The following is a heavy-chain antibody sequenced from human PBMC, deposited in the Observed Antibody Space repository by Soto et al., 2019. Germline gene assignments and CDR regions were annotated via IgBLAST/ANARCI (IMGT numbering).Heavy chain of an antibody. V-gene: IGHV3-7*01. CDR2: IRKDGGDI. Sequence: PGGSLRLSCAASGFTFSDYWMSLVRQAPGKGLEWVANIRKDGGDIGYVDSVRGRFTISRDNAKNSLYLQMNSLRAEDTAVYYCAGLDTSMVTTAGYWGPGTLVTVSS. CDR3: AGLDTSMVTTAGY. J-gene: IGHJ4*02. D-gene: IGHD5-18*01. CDR1: GFTFSDYW.